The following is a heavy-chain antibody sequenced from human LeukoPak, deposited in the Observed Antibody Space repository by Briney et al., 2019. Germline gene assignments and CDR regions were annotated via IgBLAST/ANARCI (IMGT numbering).Heavy chain of an antibody. CDR2: ICYSGST. Sequence: SETLSLTCTVSGGSISNYYWSWIRQPPGKGLEWIGYICYSGSTNYNPSLKSRVTISLDTSKNQFSLKLNSVTAADTAVYYCARDHSSSWYAFDIWGQGTMVTVSS. D-gene: IGHD6-13*01. CDR1: GGSISNYY. J-gene: IGHJ3*02. CDR3: ARDHSSSWYAFDI. V-gene: IGHV4-59*01.